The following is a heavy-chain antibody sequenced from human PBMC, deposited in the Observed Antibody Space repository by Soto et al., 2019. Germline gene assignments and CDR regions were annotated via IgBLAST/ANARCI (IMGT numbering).Heavy chain of an antibody. D-gene: IGHD2-15*01. Sequence: GWSLRISCAASGFTVSTNYMSWVRQAPGKGLEWVSVIYSGGSTYYADSVKGRFTISRDNSKNTLYLQMNSLRAEDTAVYYCEICYSCWNYYYGLDFCGQGPTVIVSS. V-gene: IGHV3-53*01. J-gene: IGHJ6*02. CDR3: EICYSCWNYYYGLDF. CDR1: GFTVSTNY. CDR2: IYSGGST.